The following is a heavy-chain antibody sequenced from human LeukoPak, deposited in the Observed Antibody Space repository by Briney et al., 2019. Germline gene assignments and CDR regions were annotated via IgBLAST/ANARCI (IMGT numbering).Heavy chain of an antibody. CDR1: GGSISSSNYE. Sequence: SSETLSLTCFVPGGSISSSNYEWAWIRQPPGKGLEWIGTFYYRGSAYYNPSLTSRVSISNDTSDNQCSLRLYSVTAADTAVYYGARNQDGTMYDGWSQATQVTASS. V-gene: IGHV4-39*07. D-gene: IGHD1-7*01. CDR3: ARNQDGTMYDG. J-gene: IGHJ4*02. CDR2: FYYRGSA.